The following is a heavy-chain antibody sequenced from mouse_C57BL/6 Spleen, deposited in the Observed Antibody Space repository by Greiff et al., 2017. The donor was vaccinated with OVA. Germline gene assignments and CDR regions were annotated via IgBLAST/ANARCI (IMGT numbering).Heavy chain of an antibody. V-gene: IGHV3-8*01. CDR3: ARYIYDGFWYFDV. D-gene: IGHD2-3*01. CDR2: ISYSGST. Sequence: DVKLVESGPGLAKPSQTLSLTCSVTGYSITSDYWNWIRKFPGNKLEYMGYISYSGSTYYNPSLKSRISITRDTSKNQYYLQLNSVTTEDTATYYCARYIYDGFWYFDVWGTGTTVTVSS. CDR1: GYSITSDY. J-gene: IGHJ1*03.